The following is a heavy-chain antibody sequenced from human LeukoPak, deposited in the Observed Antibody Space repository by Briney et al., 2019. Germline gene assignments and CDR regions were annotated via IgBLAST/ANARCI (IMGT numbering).Heavy chain of an antibody. V-gene: IGHV4-59*01. CDR1: GGSISSYY. J-gene: IGHJ5*02. D-gene: IGHD5/OR15-5a*01. CDR2: IYYSGTT. Sequence: SETLSLTCSGSGGSISSYYWSWIRQGPGKGREWSVYIYYSGTTNYNPSLKSGATISVDTSENEFSLKLSSVTAAGTAVYYCARAGGGLRGNWFDP. CDR3: ARAGGGLRGNWFDP.